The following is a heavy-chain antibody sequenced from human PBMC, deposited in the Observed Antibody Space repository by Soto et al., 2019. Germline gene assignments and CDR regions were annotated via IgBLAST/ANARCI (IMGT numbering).Heavy chain of an antibody. CDR3: ARDRVAGIWGDAFDI. J-gene: IGHJ3*02. CDR2: INPYNANV. V-gene: IGHV1-18*04. CDR1: GYTFTNHG. D-gene: IGHD3-16*01. Sequence: QVQLVQSGAEVKKPGASVKVSCKTSGYTFTNHGINWVRQAPGQGLEWMGWINPYNANVNYAQKLQGRVTMTTDTATSTAYMDLRRLTSDDTAVYYCARDRVAGIWGDAFDIWGQGPMVTVSS.